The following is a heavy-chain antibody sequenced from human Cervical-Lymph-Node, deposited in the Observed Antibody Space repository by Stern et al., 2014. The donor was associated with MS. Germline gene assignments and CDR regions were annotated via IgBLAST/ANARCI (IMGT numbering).Heavy chain of an antibody. Sequence: VQLVESGAGVKKPGASVKVSCKASGYTFTDYYIHWVRQAPGQGLEWMGWFSPNSGGPNLAQKFQGRVTMTRDTSIATAYMELTSLGSDDTAVYYCARRISGAGTHYYGIFDHWGQGTLVTVSS. CDR2: FSPNSGGP. J-gene: IGHJ4*02. CDR1: GYTFTDYY. D-gene: IGHD3-9*01. V-gene: IGHV1-2*02. CDR3: ARRISGAGTHYYGIFDH.